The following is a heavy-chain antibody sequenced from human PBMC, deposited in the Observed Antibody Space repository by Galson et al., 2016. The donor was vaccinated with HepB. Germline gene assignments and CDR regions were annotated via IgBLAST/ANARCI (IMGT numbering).Heavy chain of an antibody. CDR2: VFHTGST. CDR1: GVSVTSHY. J-gene: IGHJ5*02. D-gene: IGHD1-14*01. Sequence: ETLSLTCSVSGVSVTSHYWSWIRLAPGKGLEWIANVFHTGSTTYNPSLNNRVTISLDASMNRFSLELGSVSAADTAVYYCARGGGSPYHDHEFDNWGQGTLVTVSS. CDR3: ARGGGSPYHDHEFDN. V-gene: IGHV4-59*02.